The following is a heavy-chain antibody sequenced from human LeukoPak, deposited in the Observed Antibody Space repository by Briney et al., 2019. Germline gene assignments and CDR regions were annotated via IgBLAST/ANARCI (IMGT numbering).Heavy chain of an antibody. V-gene: IGHV1-18*01. CDR3: ARPFYGDYVPYYFDY. J-gene: IGHJ4*02. Sequence: GASVKVSCKASGYTFTSYGISWVRQAPGQGLEWMGWISAYNGNTNYAQKLQGRVTMTTDTSTSAAYMGLRSLRSDDTAVYYCARPFYGDYVPYYFDYWGQGTLVTVSS. D-gene: IGHD4-17*01. CDR1: GYTFTSYG. CDR2: ISAYNGNT.